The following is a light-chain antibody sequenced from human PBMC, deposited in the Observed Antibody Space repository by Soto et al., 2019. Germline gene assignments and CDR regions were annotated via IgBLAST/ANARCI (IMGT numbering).Light chain of an antibody. V-gene: IGLV1-47*01. CDR1: SSNIGTNY. J-gene: IGLJ1*01. CDR2: RNN. Sequence: QSVLTQPPSASGTSGQRVTISCSGSSSNIGTNYVYWYQQLPGTAPKLLIYRNNQRPSGVPDRVSGSKSGTSVSLAISGLRSEDEADYYCAVWDDSVSGYVFGTGTKVTVL. CDR3: AVWDDSVSGYV.